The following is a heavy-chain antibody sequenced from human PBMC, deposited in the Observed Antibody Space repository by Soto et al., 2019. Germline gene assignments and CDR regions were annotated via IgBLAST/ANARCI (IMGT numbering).Heavy chain of an antibody. J-gene: IGHJ4*02. CDR1: GYTFTSYG. D-gene: IGHD1-26*01. V-gene: IGHV1-18*01. CDR3: ARTNSGSYYFDY. CDR2: ISAYNGNT. Sequence: QVQLVQSGAEVKKPGASVKVSCKASGYTFTSYGISWVRQAPGQGLEWMGWISAYNGNTNYAQTRQGRVTMTTDTPTSTAYMELRSLRSDGTAVYYCARTNSGSYYFDYWGQGTLVTVSS.